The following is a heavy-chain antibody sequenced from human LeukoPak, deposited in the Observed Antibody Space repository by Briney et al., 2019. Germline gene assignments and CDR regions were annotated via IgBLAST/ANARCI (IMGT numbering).Heavy chain of an antibody. CDR2: IYYSGST. J-gene: IGHJ4*02. CDR3: ARTPWIVAGEYYFDY. CDR1: GGSISSYY. Sequence: PWETLSLTCTVSGGSISSYYWSWIRQPPGKGLEWIGYIYYSGSTNYNPSLKSRVTISVDTSKNQFSLKLSSVTAADTAVYYCARTPWIVAGEYYFDYWGQGTLVTVSS. V-gene: IGHV4-59*08. D-gene: IGHD2-2*03.